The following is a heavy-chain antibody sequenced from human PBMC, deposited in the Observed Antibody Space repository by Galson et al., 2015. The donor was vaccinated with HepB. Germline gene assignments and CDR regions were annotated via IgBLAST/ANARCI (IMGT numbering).Heavy chain of an antibody. CDR1: GFTFSSYA. Sequence: SLRLSCAASGFTFSSYAMHWVRQAPGKGLEWVAVISYDGSNKYYADSVKGRFTISRDNSKNTLYLQMNSLRAEDTAVYYCARDWDSSGWYYFDYWGQGTLVTVSS. CDR2: ISYDGSNK. V-gene: IGHV3-30*04. D-gene: IGHD6-19*01. CDR3: ARDWDSSGWYYFDY. J-gene: IGHJ4*02.